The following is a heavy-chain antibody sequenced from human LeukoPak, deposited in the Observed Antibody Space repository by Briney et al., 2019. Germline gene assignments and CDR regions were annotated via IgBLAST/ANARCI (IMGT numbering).Heavy chain of an antibody. CDR1: GYTFTGYA. Sequence: ASVKVSCKASGYTFTGYAMNWVRQAPGQGLEWMGWINTNTGNPTYAQGFTGRFVFSLDTSVSTAYPQISGLKAEDTAVYYCARGLSNYYYDSSGYPLWGQGTLVTVSS. D-gene: IGHD3-22*01. V-gene: IGHV7-4-1*02. CDR3: ARGLSNYYYDSSGYPL. CDR2: INTNTGNP. J-gene: IGHJ4*02.